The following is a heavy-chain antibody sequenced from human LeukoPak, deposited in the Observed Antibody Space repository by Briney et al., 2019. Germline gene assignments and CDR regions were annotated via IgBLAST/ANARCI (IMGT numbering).Heavy chain of an antibody. CDR1: GGTFSSYA. Sequence: GASVKVSCRASGGTFSSYAISWVRQAPGQGLEWMGGIIPIFGTANYAQKFQGRVTITADESTSTAYMELSSLRSEDTAVYYCARALGYKTYYFDYWGQGTLVTVSS. CDR3: ARALGYKTYYFDY. J-gene: IGHJ4*02. D-gene: IGHD3-10*01. V-gene: IGHV1-69*13. CDR2: IIPIFGTA.